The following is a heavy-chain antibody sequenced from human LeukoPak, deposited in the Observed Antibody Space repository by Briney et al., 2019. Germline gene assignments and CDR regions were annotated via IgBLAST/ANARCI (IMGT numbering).Heavy chain of an antibody. J-gene: IGHJ3*02. CDR1: GYTFTSYG. D-gene: IGHD2-2*01. Sequence: GASVKVSCKASGYTFTSYGISWVRQAPGQGLEWMGLISAYNGNTNYAQKLQGRVTMTTDTSTSTAYMELRSLRSDDTAVYYCARDPSGVVVPRTHLFDIWGQGTMVTVSS. CDR2: ISAYNGNT. V-gene: IGHV1-18*01. CDR3: ARDPSGVVVPRTHLFDI.